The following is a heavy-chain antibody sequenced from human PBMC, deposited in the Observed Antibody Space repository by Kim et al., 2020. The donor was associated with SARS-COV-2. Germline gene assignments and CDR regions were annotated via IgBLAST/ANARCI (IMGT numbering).Heavy chain of an antibody. CDR2: IYSGGSST. CDR1: GFTFSSYA. V-gene: IGHV3-23*03. Sequence: GGSLRLSCAASGFTFSSYAMSWVRQAPGKGLEWVSVIYSGGSSTYYADSVKGRFTISRDNSKNTLYLQMNSLRAEDTAVYYCASNYDILTGYPDDAFDIWGQGTMVTVSS. D-gene: IGHD3-9*01. J-gene: IGHJ3*02. CDR3: ASNYDILTGYPDDAFDI.